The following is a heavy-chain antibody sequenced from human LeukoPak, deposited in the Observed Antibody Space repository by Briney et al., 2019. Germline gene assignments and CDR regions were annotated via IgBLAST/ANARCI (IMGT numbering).Heavy chain of an antibody. D-gene: IGHD2-21*02. CDR2: IFTSGRT. Sequence: SETLSLTCTVSGGSISSGSYYWSWIRQPAGKGLELIGRIFTSGRTNYNPSLKSRVTISLDTSKNQFSLKLSSVTAADTAVYYCARDRYPVTPFDYWGQGTLVTVSS. V-gene: IGHV4-61*02. CDR3: ARDRYPVTPFDY. CDR1: GGSISSGSYY. J-gene: IGHJ4*02.